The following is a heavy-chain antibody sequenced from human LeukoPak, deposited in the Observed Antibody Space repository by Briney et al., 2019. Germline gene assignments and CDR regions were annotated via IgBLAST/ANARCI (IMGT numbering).Heavy chain of an antibody. CDR2: IYSGGST. J-gene: IGHJ4*02. V-gene: IGHV3-66*02. D-gene: IGHD6-13*01. Sequence: GGSLRLSCAASGFTFDDYGMSWVRQAPGKGLEWVSVIYSGGSTYYADSVKGRFTISRDNSKNTLYLQMNSLRAEDTAVYYCAGLAAVGYWGQGTLVTVSS. CDR1: GFTFDDYG. CDR3: AGLAAVGY.